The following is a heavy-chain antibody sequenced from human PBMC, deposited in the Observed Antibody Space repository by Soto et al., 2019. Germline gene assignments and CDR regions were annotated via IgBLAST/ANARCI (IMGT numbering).Heavy chain of an antibody. J-gene: IGHJ6*02. CDR1: GCSISSAYYY. CDR2: IYYSGNT. CDR3: ARPSLFCLDA. V-gene: IGHV4-30-4*01. D-gene: IGHD3-16*02. Sequence: SETPSLTCAVPGCSISSAYYYWIWIRQPPGKGLEWIGNIYYSGNTYYNPSHKSRLIMSIDTSKNQFSLKVGSGTAADTAVYYSARPSLFCLDAWGQATTVTLAS.